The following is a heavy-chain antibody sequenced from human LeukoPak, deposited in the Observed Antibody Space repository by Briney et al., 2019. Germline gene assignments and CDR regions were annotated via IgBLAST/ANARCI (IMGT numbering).Heavy chain of an antibody. D-gene: IGHD3-3*01. Sequence: SSETLSLTCTVSGGSISSSSYYWGWIRQPPGKGLEWIGSIYYSGSTYYNPSLKSRVTISVDTSKNQFSLKLSSVTAADTAVYYCARFYDFWSGYPYWYFDLWGRGTLVTVSS. V-gene: IGHV4-39*01. CDR1: GGSISSSSYY. CDR3: ARFYDFWSGYPYWYFDL. J-gene: IGHJ2*01. CDR2: IYYSGST.